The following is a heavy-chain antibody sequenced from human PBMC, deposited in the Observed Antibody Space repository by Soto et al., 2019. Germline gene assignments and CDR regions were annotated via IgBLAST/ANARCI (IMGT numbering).Heavy chain of an antibody. CDR2: IRRKANSYTT. Sequence: EVQLVESGGGLVQPGGSLRLSCAASGLIFSDYHMDWVRQAPGKGLEWVGRIRRKANSYTTEYAASVKGRFTISRDDSKNSLYLPMNSLKSEDTAVYYCAMLGGWSGGSSGMDVGGQGTTVTVSS. CDR1: GLIFSDYH. J-gene: IGHJ6*02. CDR3: AMLGGWSGGSSGMDV. V-gene: IGHV3-72*01. D-gene: IGHD6-19*01.